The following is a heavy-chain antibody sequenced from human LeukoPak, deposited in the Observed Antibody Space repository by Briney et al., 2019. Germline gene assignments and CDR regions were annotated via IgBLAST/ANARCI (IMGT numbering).Heavy chain of an antibody. CDR2: IIPIFGTA. V-gene: IGHV1-69*13. Sequence: SVKVSCKASGGTLSSYAISWVRQAPGQGLEWMGGIIPIFGTANYAQKFQGRVTITADESTSTAHMELSSLRSEDTAVYYCATPRYTRPYYYYYMDVWGKGTTVTVSS. CDR1: GGTLSSYA. J-gene: IGHJ6*03. D-gene: IGHD2-2*02. CDR3: ATPRYTRPYYYYYMDV.